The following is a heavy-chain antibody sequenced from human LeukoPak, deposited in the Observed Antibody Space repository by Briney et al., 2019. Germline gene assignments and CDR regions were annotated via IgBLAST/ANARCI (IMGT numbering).Heavy chain of an antibody. Sequence: SETLSLTCTVSAGSISSYYWSWIRQPPGKGLEWIGYIHYSGSTNYNPSLKSRVTISVDTSQNQFSLKLSSVTAADTAVYYCARSPVLYYFDYWGQGTLATVSS. CDR2: IHYSGST. CDR3: ARSPVLYYFDY. CDR1: AGSISSYY. V-gene: IGHV4-59*01. J-gene: IGHJ4*02.